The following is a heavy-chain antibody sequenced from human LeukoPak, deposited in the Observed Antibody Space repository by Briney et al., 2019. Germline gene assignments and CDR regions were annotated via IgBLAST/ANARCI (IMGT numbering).Heavy chain of an antibody. CDR1: GGSFSGYY. CDR3: ARRHYDFWGGYPIDY. CDR2: INHSGST. Sequence: KPSETLSLTCAVYGGSFSGYYWSWIRQPPGKGLEWIGEINHSGSTNYNPSLKSRVTISVDTSKNQFSLKLSSVTAADTAVYYCARRHYDFWGGYPIDYWGQGTLVTVSS. V-gene: IGHV4-34*01. J-gene: IGHJ4*02. D-gene: IGHD3-3*01.